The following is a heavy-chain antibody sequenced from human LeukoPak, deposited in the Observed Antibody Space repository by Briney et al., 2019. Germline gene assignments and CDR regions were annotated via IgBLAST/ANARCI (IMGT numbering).Heavy chain of an antibody. J-gene: IGHJ4*02. D-gene: IGHD6-13*01. Sequence: GASVKVSCKASGYTFTGYYMHWVRQAPGQGLEWMGWINPNSGGTNYAQKFQGRVTMTRDTSISTAYMELSRLRSDDTAVYYCARDRGYSSSWYFDYWGQETLVTVSS. CDR1: GYTFTGYY. CDR3: ARDRGYSSSWYFDY. CDR2: INPNSGGT. V-gene: IGHV1-2*02.